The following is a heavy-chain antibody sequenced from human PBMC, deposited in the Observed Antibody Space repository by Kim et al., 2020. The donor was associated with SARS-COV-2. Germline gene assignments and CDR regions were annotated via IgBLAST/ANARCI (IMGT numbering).Heavy chain of an antibody. Sequence: KLQGRVTMTTDTATGTAYMELRSLRSDDTAVYYCARVGYYYGSGSYPFDYWGQGTLVTVSS. CDR3: ARVGYYYGSGSYPFDY. J-gene: IGHJ4*02. D-gene: IGHD3-10*01. V-gene: IGHV1-18*01.